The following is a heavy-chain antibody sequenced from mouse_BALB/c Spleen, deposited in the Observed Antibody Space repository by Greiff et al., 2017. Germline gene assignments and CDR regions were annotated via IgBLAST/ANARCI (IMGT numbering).Heavy chain of an antibody. CDR1: GFTFSSFG. Sequence: EVHLVESGGGLVQPGGSRKLSCAASGFTFSSFGMHWVRQAPEKGLEWVAYISSGSSTIYYADTVKGRFTISRDNPKNTLFLQMTSLRSEDTAMYYCARSRLPYYFDYWGQGTTLTVSS. V-gene: IGHV5-17*02. J-gene: IGHJ2*01. CDR3: ARSRLPYYFDY. CDR2: ISSGSSTI. D-gene: IGHD2-2*01.